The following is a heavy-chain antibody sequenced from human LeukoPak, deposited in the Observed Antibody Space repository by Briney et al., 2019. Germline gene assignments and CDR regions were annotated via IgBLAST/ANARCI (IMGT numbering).Heavy chain of an antibody. CDR2: IYYTGST. Sequence: SETLSLTCTVSGGSISRDYWSWIRQPPGKGLEWIGYIYYTGSTNYNPSLKSRVTISVDTSKNQFSLKLSSVTAADTAVYYCAGAAAGTNQHWGQGTLVTVSS. CDR1: GGSISRDY. CDR3: AGAAAGTNQH. V-gene: IGHV4-59*08. D-gene: IGHD6-13*01. J-gene: IGHJ1*01.